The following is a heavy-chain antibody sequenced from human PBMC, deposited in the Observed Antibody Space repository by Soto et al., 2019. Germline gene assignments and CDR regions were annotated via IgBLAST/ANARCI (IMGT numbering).Heavy chain of an antibody. CDR2: INAGSGNT. V-gene: IGHV1-3*01. Sequence: GASVKVSCKASGYTFTDYVLHWVRQAPGQRLEWMGYINAGSGNTQYSQNFQGRVTFTRDTSASTVYMELSGLRSEDTALYYCARGRGPDPDYGGQGTLVTVPS. CDR1: GYTFTDYV. J-gene: IGHJ4*02. CDR3: ARGRGPDPDY. D-gene: IGHD3-10*01.